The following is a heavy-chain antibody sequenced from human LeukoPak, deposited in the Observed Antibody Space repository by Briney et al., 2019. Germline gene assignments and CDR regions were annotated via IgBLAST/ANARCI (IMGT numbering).Heavy chain of an antibody. V-gene: IGHV3-23*01. CDR1: GVTFSSHG. J-gene: IGHJ2*01. CDR2: INDSGSGT. CDR3: AKNLLGSESFSWYFDL. D-gene: IGHD1-26*01. Sequence: GGSLRLSCAASGVTFSSHGMSWVRQAPGKGLEWVSCINDSGSGTCYADSVKGRFTMSRDNSKNTLYLQMNSLRAEDTAVYYCAKNLLGSESFSWYFDLWGRGTLVTVSS.